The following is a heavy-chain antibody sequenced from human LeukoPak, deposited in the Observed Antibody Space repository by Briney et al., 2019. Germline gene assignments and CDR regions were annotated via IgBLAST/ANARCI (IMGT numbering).Heavy chain of an antibody. V-gene: IGHV3-21*01. D-gene: IGHD1-26*01. CDR1: GFTFSSNS. Sequence: GGSLGLFCAASGFTFSSNSMNWVRQAPGKGLEWVSSISSSSSYKYYADSVKGRFTISTDNAKNSLYLQMNGLRAEDTAVYYCARECELPPNFDYWGQGTLVTVSS. CDR3: ARECELPPNFDY. CDR2: ISSSSSYK. J-gene: IGHJ4*02.